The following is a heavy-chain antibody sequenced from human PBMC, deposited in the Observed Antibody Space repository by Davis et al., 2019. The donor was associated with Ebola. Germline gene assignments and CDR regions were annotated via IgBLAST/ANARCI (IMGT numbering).Heavy chain of an antibody. V-gene: IGHV4-34*01. J-gene: IGHJ4*02. CDR2: INHSGST. D-gene: IGHD3-3*01. CDR3: ARGTIFGVVTPDV. CDR1: GGSFSGYY. Sequence: SETLSLTCAVYGGSFSGYYWSWIRQPPGKGLEWIGEINHSGSTNYNPSLKSRVTISVDRSKNQFSLKLTSVTAADTAVYYCARGTIFGVVTPDVWGQGTLVTVSS.